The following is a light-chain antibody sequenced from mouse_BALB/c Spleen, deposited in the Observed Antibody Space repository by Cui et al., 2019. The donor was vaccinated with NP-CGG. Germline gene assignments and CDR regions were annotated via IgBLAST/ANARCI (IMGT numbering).Light chain of an antibody. Sequence: AVLTQASALTTSPGETVTLTCRSSTGTVTTNNYANWVQEKPDHFFTGLIGGTNNRAPGVPARFSGSLIGDKAALTITGAQTEDEAIYFCALWYSNHWVFGGGTKLTVL. J-gene: IGLJ1*01. V-gene: IGLV1*01. CDR3: ALWYSNHWV. CDR1: TGTVTTNNY. CDR2: GTN.